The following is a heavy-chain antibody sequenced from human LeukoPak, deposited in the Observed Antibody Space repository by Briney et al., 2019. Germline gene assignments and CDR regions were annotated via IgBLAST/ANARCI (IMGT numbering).Heavy chain of an antibody. J-gene: IGHJ3*02. Sequence: GASVKVSCKASGYTFTAYYMHWVRQAPGQGLEWMGWINPNSGGTKYAQNFQGRVTMTRDMSISTAYMELSSLRSDDTAVYYCARDRGGDAFDIWGQGTMVTVSS. CDR3: ARDRGGDAFDI. D-gene: IGHD3-10*01. CDR2: INPNSGGT. CDR1: GYTFTAYY. V-gene: IGHV1-2*02.